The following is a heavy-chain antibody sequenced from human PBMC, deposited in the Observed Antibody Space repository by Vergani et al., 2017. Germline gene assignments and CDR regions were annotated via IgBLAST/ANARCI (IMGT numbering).Heavy chain of an antibody. J-gene: IGHJ4*02. Sequence: EVQLLQSEGAVVQPGGSLRLSCVASGFTFSSHAMSWVRQGHGQGLEWVSSIKKTGDSTHYADSVKGRFTMSRDNSKITLYLQMNSLRVEDTAVYYCGRGSDNYNWGQGTLVTVSS. D-gene: IGHD5-24*01. CDR1: GFTFSSHA. V-gene: IGHV3-23*01. CDR2: IKKTGDST. CDR3: GRGSDNYN.